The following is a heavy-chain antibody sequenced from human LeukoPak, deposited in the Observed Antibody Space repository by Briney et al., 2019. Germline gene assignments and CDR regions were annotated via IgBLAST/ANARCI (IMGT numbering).Heavy chain of an antibody. D-gene: IGHD2-2*01. V-gene: IGHV3-23*01. CDR1: GFFFSSYS. Sequence: GGSLRLSCAASGFFFSSYSMNWVRQAPGKGLGWVSGISDSGDTTYYADSVKGRFTISRDNSKNTLYLQMNSLRAEDTAIYYCAKSLSCSSITCYAYGYWGQGTLVTVSS. CDR2: ISDSGDTT. J-gene: IGHJ4*02. CDR3: AKSLSCSSITCYAYGY.